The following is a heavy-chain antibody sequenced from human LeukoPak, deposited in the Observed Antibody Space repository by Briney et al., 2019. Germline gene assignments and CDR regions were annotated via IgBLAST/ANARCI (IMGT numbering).Heavy chain of an antibody. Sequence: KPSETLSLTCAVYGGSFSGYYWSWIRQPPGKGLEWIGEINHSGSTNYNPSLKSRVTISVDTSKNQFSPKLSSVTAADTAVYYCAILYSSSRSFWGQGTLVTVSS. V-gene: IGHV4-34*01. CDR2: INHSGST. D-gene: IGHD6-6*01. J-gene: IGHJ4*02. CDR3: AILYSSSRSF. CDR1: GGSFSGYY.